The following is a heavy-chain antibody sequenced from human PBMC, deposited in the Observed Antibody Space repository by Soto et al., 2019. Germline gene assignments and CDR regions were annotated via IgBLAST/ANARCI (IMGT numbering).Heavy chain of an antibody. CDR3: VKAYSDFWSGYFDY. CDR2: ISSNGDNT. Sequence: TGGSLRLSCSASGFTFSSYALHWVRQAPGKGLEYVSVISSNGDNTYYADSVQGRFTISRDNSKNTLYLQMSSLRTEDTAVYYCVKAYSDFWSGYFDYWGRGTLVTVSS. CDR1: GFTFSSYA. D-gene: IGHD3-3*01. J-gene: IGHJ4*02. V-gene: IGHV3-64D*08.